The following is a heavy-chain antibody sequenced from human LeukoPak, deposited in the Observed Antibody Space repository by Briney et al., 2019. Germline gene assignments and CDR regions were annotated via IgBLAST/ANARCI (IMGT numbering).Heavy chain of an antibody. J-gene: IGHJ6*02. CDR3: TRDSSGVVIMSYYYYGMDV. Sequence: GASVKVSCKASGYTFTNYSINWVRLAPGQGLEWMGWIDTNTGNPTYAQGFAGRFVFSLDTSVTTTYLQISSLKAEDTAVYYCTRDSSGVVIMSYYYYGMDVWGQGTTVTVSS. CDR2: IDTNTGNP. V-gene: IGHV7-4-1*02. CDR1: GYTFTNYS. D-gene: IGHD3-3*01.